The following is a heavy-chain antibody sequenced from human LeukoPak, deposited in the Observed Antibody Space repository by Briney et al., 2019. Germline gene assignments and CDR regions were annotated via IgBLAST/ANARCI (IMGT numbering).Heavy chain of an antibody. CDR1: GGTFSSYA. CDR3: ARDRRQYQLLYGRYYYYGMDV. J-gene: IGHJ6*02. V-gene: IGHV1-69*01. Sequence: GASVKVSCKASGGTFSSYAISWVGQAPGQGLEWMGGIIPIFGTANYAQKFQGRVTITADESTSTAYMELSSLRSEDTAVYYCARDRRQYQLLYGRYYYYGMDVWGQGTTVTVSS. D-gene: IGHD2-2*02. CDR2: IIPIFGTA.